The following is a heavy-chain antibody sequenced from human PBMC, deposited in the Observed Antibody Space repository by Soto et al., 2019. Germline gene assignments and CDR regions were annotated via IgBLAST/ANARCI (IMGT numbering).Heavy chain of an antibody. J-gene: IGHJ5*02. Sequence: PSETLSLTCAVSGGSIGTSAYYSGWIRQAPGKGVEWIGSINHSGNTYISPSLKDRVTMSGDTSKNSFSLKLRSATAADTGLYYCSGRAPEGFDPWGEGTLVTVSS. CDR1: GGSIGTSAYY. CDR3: SGRAPEGFDP. CDR2: INHSGNT. V-gene: IGHV4-39*01.